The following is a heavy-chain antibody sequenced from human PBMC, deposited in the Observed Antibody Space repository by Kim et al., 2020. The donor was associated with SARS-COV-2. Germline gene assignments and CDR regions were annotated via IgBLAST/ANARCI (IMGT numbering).Heavy chain of an antibody. J-gene: IGHJ4*02. V-gene: IGHV3-21*04. CDR2: ISSTRVFI. CDR3: ARVPGQIRGANFDY. D-gene: IGHD3-10*01. CDR1: GFNFDNYD. Sequence: GGSLRLSCAASGFNFDNYDMNWIRQAPGKGLEWVASISSTRVFIYYAASMKDRFTISRDNAKNSLFLQMDNLRVEDTAIYYCARVPGQIRGANFDYWGQGTPVTVSS.